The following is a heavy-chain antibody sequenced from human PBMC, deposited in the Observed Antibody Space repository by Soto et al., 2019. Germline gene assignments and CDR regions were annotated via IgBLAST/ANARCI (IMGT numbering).Heavy chain of an antibody. J-gene: IGHJ4*02. V-gene: IGHV3-72*01. CDR1: AFTFADHY. Sequence: EVQLVESGGGLVQPGGSLRLSCTTSAFTFADHYVDWVRQAPGKGLEWIGRTRNRANGFITEYATSVKGRFLISRDASKNSVSLRMNSLRTEDTALYYCIIWPRNGFNTWGQGTLVTVSS. CDR3: IIWPRNGFNT. D-gene: IGHD3-10*01. CDR2: TRNRANGFIT.